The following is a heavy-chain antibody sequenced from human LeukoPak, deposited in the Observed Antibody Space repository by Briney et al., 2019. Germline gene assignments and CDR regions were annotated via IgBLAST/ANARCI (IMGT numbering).Heavy chain of an antibody. CDR2: MNPNSGNT. CDR3: ARDRITRGGFDY. CDR1: GYTFTSYD. J-gene: IGHJ4*02. Sequence: ASVKVSCKASGYTFTSYDINWVRQATGQGLEWMGWMNPNSGNTGYAQKFQGRVTMTRNTSISTAYMELSSLRSEDTAVYYCARDRITRGGFDYWGQGTLVTVSS. D-gene: IGHD1-14*01. V-gene: IGHV1-8*01.